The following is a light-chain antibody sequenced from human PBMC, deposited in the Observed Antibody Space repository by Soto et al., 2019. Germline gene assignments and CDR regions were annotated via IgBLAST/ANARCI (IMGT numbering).Light chain of an antibody. CDR1: SSDVGGYNY. V-gene: IGLV2-11*01. CDR3: CSWGGTYSFV. CDR2: DVT. Sequence: QSVLTQPRSVSGSPGQSVTISCTGTSSDVGGYNYVSWYQKYPGKAPELKIYDVTKRPSGVPDRFSGSKSGNTASLTISWLQADDEADYYCCSWGGTYSFVFGTGTKVTVL. J-gene: IGLJ1*01.